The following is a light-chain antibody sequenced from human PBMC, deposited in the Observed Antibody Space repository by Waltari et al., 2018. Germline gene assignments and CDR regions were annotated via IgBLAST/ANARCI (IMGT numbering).Light chain of an antibody. J-gene: IGKJ1*01. CDR3: QQYGRSPWT. Sequence: FVLTQSPGTLSLSPGERVTLSCRASQSVSSNYLAWYQQKPGQAPRLVIYDASNRATGIADRSSGSGSGTDFTLTISRLEPEDVAVYYCQQYGRSPWTFGQGTKVEIK. CDR2: DAS. V-gene: IGKV3-20*01. CDR1: QSVSSNY.